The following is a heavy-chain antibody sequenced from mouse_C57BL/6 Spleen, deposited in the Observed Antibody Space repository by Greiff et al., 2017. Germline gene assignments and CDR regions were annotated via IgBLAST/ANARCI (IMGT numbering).Heavy chain of an antibody. V-gene: IGHV1-54*01. Sequence: VQGVESGAELVRPGTSVKVSCKASGYAFTNYLIEWVKQRPGQGLEWIGVINPGSGGTNYNEKFKGKATLTADKSSSTAYMQLSSLTSEDSAVYFCARWIFPYYFDYWGQGTTLTVSS. CDR3: ARWIFPYYFDY. J-gene: IGHJ2*01. CDR1: GYAFTNYL. CDR2: INPGSGGT.